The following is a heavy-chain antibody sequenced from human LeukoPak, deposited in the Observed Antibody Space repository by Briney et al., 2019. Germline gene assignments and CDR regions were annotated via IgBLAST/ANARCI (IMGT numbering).Heavy chain of an antibody. CDR1: GFTFSTYW. J-gene: IGHJ4*02. V-gene: IGHV3-7*01. D-gene: IGHD2-15*01. CDR3: ARDTGCAGGTCFSFYDY. Sequence: GGSLRLSCAASGFTFSTYWMTWVRQAPGKGLGWVANIKEDGSQKYYVDSVKGRFTISRDNAKNSLYLQMDSLRAEDTGVYYCARDTGCAGGTCFSFYDYWGQGTLVTVSS. CDR2: IKEDGSQK.